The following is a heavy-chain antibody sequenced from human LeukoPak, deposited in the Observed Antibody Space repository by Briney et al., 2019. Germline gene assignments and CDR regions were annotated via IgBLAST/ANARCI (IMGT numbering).Heavy chain of an antibody. V-gene: IGHV1-69*05. CDR3: ARVDRYHFYLDV. CDR1: GGTFRTYS. J-gene: IGHJ6*03. Sequence: SLKVSCKASGGTFRTYSVTWVRQAPGQGLEWLGGIIPIFGTPNYAQKFQGRVKVTTDDATGTAYMELSSLMSEDTAIYYCARVDRYHFYLDVWGKGTPVTVSS. CDR2: IIPIFGTP.